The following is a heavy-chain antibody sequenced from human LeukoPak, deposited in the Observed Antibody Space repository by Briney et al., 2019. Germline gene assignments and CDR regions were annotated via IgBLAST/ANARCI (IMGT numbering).Heavy chain of an antibody. D-gene: IGHD3-10*01. CDR3: ARHGRTYYNGSGRSIDY. V-gene: IGHV4-39*01. CDR1: GGSISSSSSY. J-gene: IGHJ4*02. CDR2: IFHSGRT. Sequence: SETLSLTCTVSGGSISSSSSYWGWIRQPPGKGLEWIGHIFHSGRTSYNPSLMSRVTISVDTSKNQFSLKMNPVTAADTSMYYCARHGRTYYNGSGRSIDYWGQGTLVIVS.